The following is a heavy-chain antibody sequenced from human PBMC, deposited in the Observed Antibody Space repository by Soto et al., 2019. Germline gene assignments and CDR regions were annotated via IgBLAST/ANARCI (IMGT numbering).Heavy chain of an antibody. Sequence: QVQLVQSGAEVKKPGASVKVSCKASGYTFTHYAMHWVRQAPGQRLEWMGWINAGNGNTKYSQKFQGRVTITRDTSASTAYMELSSLRSEDTAGYYCARSSGYYYLEYWGQGTLVTVSS. J-gene: IGHJ4*02. CDR2: INAGNGNT. CDR1: GYTFTHYA. D-gene: IGHD3-22*01. CDR3: ARSSGYYYLEY. V-gene: IGHV1-3*01.